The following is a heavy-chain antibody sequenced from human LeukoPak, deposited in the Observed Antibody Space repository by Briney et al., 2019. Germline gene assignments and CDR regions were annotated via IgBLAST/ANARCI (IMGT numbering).Heavy chain of an antibody. CDR1: GFTFSSCG. CDR2: IGPTGTDR. CDR3: ATETISRHYDY. J-gene: IGHJ4*02. V-gene: IGHV3-21*01. D-gene: IGHD3-3*02. Sequence: GGSLRLSCAASGFTFSSCGFNWVRQAPGKGLEWVSSIGPTGTDRYYADSVRGRFTISRDNAKNSMYLQMDSLRTEDTAVYYCATETISRHYDYWGQGTLFTVSS.